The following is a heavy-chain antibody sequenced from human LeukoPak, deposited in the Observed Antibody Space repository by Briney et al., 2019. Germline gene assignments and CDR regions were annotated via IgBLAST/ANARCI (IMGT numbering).Heavy chain of an antibody. CDR1: GFTFSNAW. Sequence: GGSLRLSCAASGFTFSNAWMSWVRQAPGKGLEWVGRIKSKTDGGTTDYAAPVKGRFTISRDDSKNTLYLQMNNLNTEDTAVYYCATELWFGESPRGQGTLLTVSS. J-gene: IGHJ5*02. D-gene: IGHD3-10*01. V-gene: IGHV3-15*01. CDR3: ATELWFGESP. CDR2: IKSKTDGGTT.